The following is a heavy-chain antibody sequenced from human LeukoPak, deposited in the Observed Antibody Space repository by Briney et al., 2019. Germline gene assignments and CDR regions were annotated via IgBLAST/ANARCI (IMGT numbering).Heavy chain of an antibody. D-gene: IGHD3-3*02. Sequence: GSLRLSCAASGFTFSSYAMSWVRQAPGKGLEWIGEINHSGSTNYNPSLKSRVTISVDTSKNQFSLKLSSVTAADTAVYYCARSISGYWGQGTLVTVSS. J-gene: IGHJ4*02. CDR3: ARSISGY. CDR2: INHSGST. V-gene: IGHV4-34*01. CDR1: GFTFSSYA.